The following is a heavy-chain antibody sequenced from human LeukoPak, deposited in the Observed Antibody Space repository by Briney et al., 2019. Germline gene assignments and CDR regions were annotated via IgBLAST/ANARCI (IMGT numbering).Heavy chain of an antibody. Sequence: SETLSLTCTITGGSTSSGNYYWGWVRQPPGKGLEWLGSIYLFGSTDYNPSLKSRVTVSVGSSKNQFALNLSSVTAADTAVYYCVRGRGGNPAMGDHWGQGTLVTVSS. V-gene: IGHV4-30-2*01. D-gene: IGHD4-23*01. CDR3: VRGRGGNPAMGDH. J-gene: IGHJ4*02. CDR1: GGSTSSGNYY. CDR2: IYLFGST.